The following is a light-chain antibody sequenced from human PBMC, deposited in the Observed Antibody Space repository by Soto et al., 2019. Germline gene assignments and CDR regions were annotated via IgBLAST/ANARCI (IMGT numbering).Light chain of an antibody. CDR1: QSVSNNY. CDR3: QQYGSSLWT. J-gene: IGKJ1*01. Sequence: EIVLTQSPGTLSLSPGEIATLSFSASQSVSNNYLAWYQQKPRQAPRLLIYAASSRATGIPDRFSGSGSGTDFTLTISRLEPEDFAVYYCQQYGSSLWTFGQGTKVDIK. V-gene: IGKV3-20*01. CDR2: AAS.